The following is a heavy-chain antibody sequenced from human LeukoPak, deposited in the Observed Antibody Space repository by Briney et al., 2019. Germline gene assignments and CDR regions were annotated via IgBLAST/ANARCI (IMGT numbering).Heavy chain of an antibody. D-gene: IGHD3-22*01. Sequence: SETLSLTCTVSGGSISSSSYYWSWIRQPPGKGLEWIGYIYYSGSTYYNPSLKSRVTISVDTSKNQFSLKLSSVTAADTAVYYCALWGYFDSSGRHFWGQGTLVTVSS. CDR3: ALWGYFDSSGRHF. V-gene: IGHV4-30-4*07. CDR1: GGSISSSSYY. J-gene: IGHJ4*02. CDR2: IYYSGST.